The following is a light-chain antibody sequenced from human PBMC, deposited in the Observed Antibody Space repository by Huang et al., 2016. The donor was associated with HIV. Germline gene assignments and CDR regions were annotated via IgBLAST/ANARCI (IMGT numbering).Light chain of an antibody. J-gene: IGKJ2*01. CDR1: EDIANY. CDR2: GAS. V-gene: IGKV1D-8*01. CDR3: QQSYTFPYT. Sequence: VIWMTQSPSLLSASTGDRVTISCRVSEDIANYLAWYQQTPGKAPQLLIYGASTLQNGVPSRFSGSGSGTNFTLNISCLQSEDVATYYCQQSYTFPYTFGQGTRVEIK.